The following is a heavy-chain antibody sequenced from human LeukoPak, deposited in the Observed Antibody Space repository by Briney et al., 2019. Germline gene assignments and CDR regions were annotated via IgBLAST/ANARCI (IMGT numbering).Heavy chain of an antibody. D-gene: IGHD5/OR15-5a*01. J-gene: IGHJ4*02. CDR3: TASMEVSTYFDY. V-gene: IGHV3-15*01. CDR1: GFIFSDAW. CDR2: IKSKTDGGTT. Sequence: GGSLRLSCAASGFIFSDAWMNWVRQAPGKGLECVGRIKSKTDGGTTDYAAPMKGRFTISRDDSKNTLYLQMNTLKTEDTAVYYCTASMEVSTYFDYWGQGTLVTVSS.